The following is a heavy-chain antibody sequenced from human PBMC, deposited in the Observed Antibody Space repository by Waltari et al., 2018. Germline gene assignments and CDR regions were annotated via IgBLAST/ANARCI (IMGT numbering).Heavy chain of an antibody. CDR1: GGSISSYY. V-gene: IGHV4-59*01. Sequence: QVQLQESGPGLVKPSETLSLTCTVSGGSISSYYWSWIRQPPGQGLEWIGYIYYSGSTNYNPSLKSRVTISVDTSKNQFSLKLSSVTAADTAVYYCARVEVWFRELPFPNYYYYMDVWGKGTTVTVSS. J-gene: IGHJ6*03. CDR2: IYYSGST. D-gene: IGHD3-10*01. CDR3: ARVEVWFRELPFPNYYYYMDV.